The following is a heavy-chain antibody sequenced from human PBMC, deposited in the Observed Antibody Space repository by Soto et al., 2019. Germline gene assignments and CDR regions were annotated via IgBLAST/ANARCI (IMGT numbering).Heavy chain of an antibody. J-gene: IGHJ5*02. CDR2: IYTNGST. CDR3: AREDDIVIVPTAPFDP. CDR1: GDSISSYY. D-gene: IGHD2-2*01. Sequence: SETLSLTCTVSGDSISSYYWSWIRQPAGKGLEWIGRIYTNGSTNYNPSLKSRVTMSVDTSKNQFSLKLSSVTAADTAVYSCAREDDIVIVPTAPFDPWGQGTQVTVSS. V-gene: IGHV4-4*07.